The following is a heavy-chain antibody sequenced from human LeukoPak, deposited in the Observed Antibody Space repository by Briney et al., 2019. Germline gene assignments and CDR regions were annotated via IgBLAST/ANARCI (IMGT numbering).Heavy chain of an antibody. J-gene: IGHJ6*03. Sequence: GGSLRLSCAASGFTFSSYAMHWVRQAPGKGLGWVAVISYDGSNKYYADSAKGRFTISRDNSKNTLYLQMNSLRAEDTAVYYCARDSNDFWSGYPNYYYYYMDVWGKGTTVTVSS. V-gene: IGHV3-30*01. CDR1: GFTFSSYA. CDR2: ISYDGSNK. CDR3: ARDSNDFWSGYPNYYYYYMDV. D-gene: IGHD3-3*01.